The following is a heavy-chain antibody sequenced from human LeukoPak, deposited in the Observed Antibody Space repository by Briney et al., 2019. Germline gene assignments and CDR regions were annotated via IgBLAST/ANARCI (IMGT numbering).Heavy chain of an antibody. D-gene: IGHD3-10*01. CDR2: ITYDGKKR. CDR1: GFIFSDYD. CDR3: AKWGGDSPISYMDF. J-gene: IGHJ6*04. Sequence: GTSLRLSCTSSGFIFSDYDMHWVRQAPGKGLEWVAGITYDGKKRDHADSVKGRFTISRDNSKNTLYFQMNSLRAEDTAVYYCAKWGGDSPISYMDFWAIGTTVIVSS. V-gene: IGHV3-33*05.